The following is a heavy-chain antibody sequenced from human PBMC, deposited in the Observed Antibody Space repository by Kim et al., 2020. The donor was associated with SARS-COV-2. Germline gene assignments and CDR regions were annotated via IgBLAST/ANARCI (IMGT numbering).Heavy chain of an antibody. D-gene: IGHD5-18*01. V-gene: IGHV3-30*04. CDR2: ISYDGSNK. Sequence: GGSLRLSCAASGFTFSSYAMHWVRQAPGKGLEWVAVISYDGSNKYYADSVKGRFTISRDNSKNTLYLQMNSLRAEDTAVYYCARDRSGLQLWSFFDYWGQGTLVTVSS. J-gene: IGHJ4*02. CDR3: ARDRSGLQLWSFFDY. CDR1: GFTFSSYA.